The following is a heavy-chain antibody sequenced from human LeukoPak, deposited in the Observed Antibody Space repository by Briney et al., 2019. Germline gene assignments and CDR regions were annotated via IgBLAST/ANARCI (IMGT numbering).Heavy chain of an antibody. CDR3: AKDQGYYDSSNFDY. J-gene: IGHJ4*02. CDR1: GFTFSSYA. Sequence: GGSLRLSCAASGFTFSSYAMSWVRQAPGKGLEWVSGISGSGGSTYYAGSVKGRFTISRDNSKNTLYLQMNSLRAEDTAVYYCAKDQGYYDSSNFDYWGQGTLVTVSS. CDR2: ISGSGGST. D-gene: IGHD3-22*01. V-gene: IGHV3-23*01.